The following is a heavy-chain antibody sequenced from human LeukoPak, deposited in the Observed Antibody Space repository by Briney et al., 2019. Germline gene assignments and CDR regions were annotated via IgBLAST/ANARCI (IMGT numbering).Heavy chain of an antibody. J-gene: IGHJ4*02. D-gene: IGHD4-17*01. CDR3: ARGDDYGDYWGLY. CDR1: GYTFTKYG. Sequence: ALVKVSCKASGYTFTKYGITWVRQAPGQGLEWMGWISAYNGNTNYAQKLQGRVTMTTDTSTSTAYMGLRSLISDDAAVYYCARGDDYGDYWGLYWGQGTLVTVSS. V-gene: IGHV1-18*01. CDR2: ISAYNGNT.